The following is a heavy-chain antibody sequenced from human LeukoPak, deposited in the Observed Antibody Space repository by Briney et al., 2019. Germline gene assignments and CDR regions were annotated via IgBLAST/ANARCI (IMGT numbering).Heavy chain of an antibody. Sequence: GASLRLSCSASGFTFSSYAMSWVRQAPGQGLEWVSAISGSGGSTYYADSVKGRFTISRDNSKNTPYLQMNSLRAEDTAVYYCAKADPIFGVVGLYYFDYWGQGTLVTVSS. CDR2: ISGSGGST. D-gene: IGHD3-3*01. J-gene: IGHJ4*02. V-gene: IGHV3-23*01. CDR1: GFTFSSYA. CDR3: AKADPIFGVVGLYYFDY.